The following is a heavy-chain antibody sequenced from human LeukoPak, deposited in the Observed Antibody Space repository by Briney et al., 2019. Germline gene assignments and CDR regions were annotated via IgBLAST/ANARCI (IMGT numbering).Heavy chain of an antibody. V-gene: IGHV4-59*12. CDR1: GGSISPYY. J-gene: IGHJ4*02. CDR2: IHYSGST. CDR3: AGPTSNGRHGDFDY. D-gene: IGHD3-22*01. Sequence: SETLSLTCAVSGGSISPYYWSWIRQPPGKGLEWIGCIHYSGSTNYNPSLKSRVIISVDTAKNQLSLRLSFVTAADTAVYYCAGPTSNGRHGDFDYWGQGILVTVSS.